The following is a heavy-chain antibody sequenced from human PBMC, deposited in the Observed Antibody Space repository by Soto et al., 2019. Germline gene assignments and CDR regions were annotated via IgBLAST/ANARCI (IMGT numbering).Heavy chain of an antibody. CDR1: GASITHYY. CDR2: FSSTGST. D-gene: IGHD6-13*01. J-gene: IGHJ4*02. Sequence: PSETRSLTCAVSGASITHYYWNWIRQSPGKGLEWIVSFSSTGSTVYNPSLGSRVTISLDTSKNQFSLTLNSVTAADTAVYYCARGGGSPYHNHEFHFWGQGTLVTVS. V-gene: IGHV4-59*01. CDR3: ARGGGSPYHNHEFHF.